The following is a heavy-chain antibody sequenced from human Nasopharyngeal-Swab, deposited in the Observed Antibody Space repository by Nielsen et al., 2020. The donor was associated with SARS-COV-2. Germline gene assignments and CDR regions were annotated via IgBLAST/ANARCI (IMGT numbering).Heavy chain of an antibody. V-gene: IGHV3-74*01. CDR3: ARAGVRDDLSYHYGMDV. D-gene: IGHD3-3*01. J-gene: IGHJ6*02. CDR2: IDSDGNIT. CDR1: GFTFSNYW. Sequence: GESLKISCAASGFTFSNYWMHWVRQAPGKGPVWVSRIDSDGNITTYADSVKGRFTISRDNAKDTLHLQMDSLRAEDTALYYCARAGVRDDLSYHYGMDVWGQGTTVTVSS.